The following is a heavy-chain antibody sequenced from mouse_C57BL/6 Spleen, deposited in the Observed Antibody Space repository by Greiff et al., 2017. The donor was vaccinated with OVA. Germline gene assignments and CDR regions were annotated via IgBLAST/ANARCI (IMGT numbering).Heavy chain of an antibody. D-gene: IGHD2-4*01. Sequence: EVKLLESGPGLVKPSQSLSLTCSVTGYSITSGYYWNWIRQFPGNKLEWMGYISYDGSNNYNPSLKNRISITRDPTKNQFFLKLNSVTTEDTATYYCARGEGYDYDGPAWFAYWGQGTLVTVSA. J-gene: IGHJ3*01. CDR2: ISYDGSN. CDR3: ARGEGYDYDGPAWFAY. CDR1: GYSITSGYY. V-gene: IGHV3-6*01.